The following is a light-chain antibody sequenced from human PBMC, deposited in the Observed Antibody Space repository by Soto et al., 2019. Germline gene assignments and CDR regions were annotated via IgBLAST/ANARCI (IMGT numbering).Light chain of an antibody. V-gene: IGKV3D-15*01. J-gene: IGKJ5*01. Sequence: SVLTQSPDTLSLSPGERATLSCSASRRVGNNLAWYQKKPGHDPGLLIYAPSTRATGIPASCSGSGSWTEYTLAITGLQSEEFAVYYCEDYNDCWRITSGEVTPLGIK. CDR2: APS. CDR3: EDYNDCWRIT. CDR1: RRVGNN.